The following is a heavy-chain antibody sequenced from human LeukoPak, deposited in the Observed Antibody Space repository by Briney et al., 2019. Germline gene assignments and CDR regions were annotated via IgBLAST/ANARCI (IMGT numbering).Heavy chain of an antibody. J-gene: IGHJ4*02. CDR2: NCGSGCAT. D-gene: IGHD3-3*01. CDR3: AKGKDFNGYYVDS. V-gene: IGHV3-23*01. CDR1: GFTFSSLG. Sequence: PGGSLRLSCAASGFTFSSLGMRWVRQSPETGLEGVSVNCGSGCATHYAESVKGRLTISRDNSKNTLYVKMSRLRADDTGVYYCAKGKDFNGYYVDSWGQGTLVSVSS.